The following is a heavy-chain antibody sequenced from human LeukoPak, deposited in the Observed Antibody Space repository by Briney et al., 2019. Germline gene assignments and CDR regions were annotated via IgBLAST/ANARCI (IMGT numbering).Heavy chain of an antibody. D-gene: IGHD2-15*01. V-gene: IGHV1-18*01. J-gene: IGHJ4*02. CDR3: ARLTAGVVVAAHHVVEAKLYHYFDY. CDR2: ISAYNGNT. CDR1: GYTFTSYG. Sequence: ASVKVSCKASGYTFTSYGISWVRQAPGQGLEWMGWISAYNGNTNYAQKLQGRVTMTPDTSTSTAYMELRSLRSDDTAVYYCARLTAGVVVAAHHVVEAKLYHYFDYWGQGTLVTVSS.